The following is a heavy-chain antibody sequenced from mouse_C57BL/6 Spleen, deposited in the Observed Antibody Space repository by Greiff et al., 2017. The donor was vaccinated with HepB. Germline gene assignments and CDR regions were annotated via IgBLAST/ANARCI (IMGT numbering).Heavy chain of an antibody. J-gene: IGHJ2*01. Sequence: VQLQQSGAELVKPGASVKMSCKASGYTFTSYTMHWVKQRPGQGLEWIGYINPSSGYTKYNQKFKDKATLTAAKSSSTAYMQLSSLTSDDSSVYYCARKSTRAAYRGQGITLIGSS. D-gene: IGHD3-1*01. CDR1: GYTFTSYT. CDR2: INPSSGYT. CDR3: ARKSTRAAY. V-gene: IGHV1S26*01.